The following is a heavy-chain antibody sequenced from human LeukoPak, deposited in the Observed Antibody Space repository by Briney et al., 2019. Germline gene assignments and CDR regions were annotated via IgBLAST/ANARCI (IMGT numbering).Heavy chain of an antibody. CDR1: GGTFSSYV. V-gene: IGHV1-69*13. CDR3: ASLANRIAARPDY. CDR2: IIPIFGTA. J-gene: IGHJ4*02. D-gene: IGHD6-6*01. Sequence: GASVKVSCKASGGTFSSYVISWVRQAPGQGLEWMGGIIPIFGTANYAQKFQGRVTITADESTSTAYMELSSLRSEDTAVYYCASLANRIAARPDYWGQGTLVTVSS.